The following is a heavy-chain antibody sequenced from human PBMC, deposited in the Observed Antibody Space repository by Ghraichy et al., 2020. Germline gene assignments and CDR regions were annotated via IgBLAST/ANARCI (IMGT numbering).Heavy chain of an antibody. J-gene: IGHJ6*02. Sequence: ASVKVSCKASGYTFTGYYVHWVRQAPGQGLEWVGWINPNSGATNYAQKFQGWVTMTRDTSVSTAYMELSRLKSDDTAVYYCARVGGTSNYYYYDMDVWGQGTTVTVSS. V-gene: IGHV1-2*04. D-gene: IGHD1-1*01. CDR2: INPNSGAT. CDR3: ARVGGTSNYYYYDMDV. CDR1: GYTFTGYY.